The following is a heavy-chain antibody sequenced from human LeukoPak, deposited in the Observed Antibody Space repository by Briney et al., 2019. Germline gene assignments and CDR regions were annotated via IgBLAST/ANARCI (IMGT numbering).Heavy chain of an antibody. J-gene: IGHJ3*02. CDR2: ISSSGGTI. Sequence: PGGSLRLSCSASGFSFSDSKLNWVRQAPGKGLEWVSCISSSGGTIYYADSVRGRFIISRDNAKNSLYLQMNSLRDEDTAVYYCTRDGIWGQGTMVTVSS. V-gene: IGHV3-48*02. CDR3: TRDGI. CDR1: GFSFSDSK.